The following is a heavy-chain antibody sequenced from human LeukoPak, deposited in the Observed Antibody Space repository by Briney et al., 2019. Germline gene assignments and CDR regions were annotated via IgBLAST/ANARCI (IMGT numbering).Heavy chain of an antibody. CDR3: ARDWSFDY. CDR2: IAYDGRIA. V-gene: IGHV3-30*02. Sequence: GGSLRLSCAASGFTFSRHGMHWVRLAPGKGLEWVAFIAYDGRIANYADSVKGRFTISRDIAKNTLYLQMNSLRDEDTGVYYCARDWSFDYWGQGTLVTVSS. CDR1: GFTFSRHG. D-gene: IGHD2-8*02. J-gene: IGHJ4*02.